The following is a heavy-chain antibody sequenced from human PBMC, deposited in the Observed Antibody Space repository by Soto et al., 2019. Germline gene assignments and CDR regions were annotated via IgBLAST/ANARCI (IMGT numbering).Heavy chain of an antibody. V-gene: IGHV3-48*02. CDR1: GVTFSSYS. Sequence: GGSLRLSCAASGVTFSSYSMKWVRQAPGKGLKWVSYISSSSSTIYYADSVKDRFTISRDNAKNSLYLQMNSLRDEDTAVYYSASLVQAGWDYWGQGTLVTGSS. D-gene: IGHD6-19*01. CDR3: ASLVQAGWDY. J-gene: IGHJ4*01. CDR2: ISSSSSTI.